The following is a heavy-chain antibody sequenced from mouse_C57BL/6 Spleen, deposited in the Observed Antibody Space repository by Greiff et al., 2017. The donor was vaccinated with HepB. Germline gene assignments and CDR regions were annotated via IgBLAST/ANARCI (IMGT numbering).Heavy chain of an antibody. D-gene: IGHD1-1*01. Sequence: QVQLKESGPELVKPGASVKISCKASGYAFSSSWMNWVKQRPGKGLEWIGRIYPGDGDTNYNGKFKGKATLTADKSSSTAYMQLSSLTSEDSAVYFCERARVYYYGSSYGWFAYWGQGTLVTVSA. CDR2: IYPGDGDT. CDR3: ERARVYYYGSSYGWFAY. J-gene: IGHJ3*01. CDR1: GYAFSSSW. V-gene: IGHV1-82*01.